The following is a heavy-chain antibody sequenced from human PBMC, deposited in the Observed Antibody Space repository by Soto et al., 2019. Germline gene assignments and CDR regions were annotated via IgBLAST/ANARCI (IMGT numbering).Heavy chain of an antibody. V-gene: IGHV4-59*08. D-gene: IGHD3-10*01. Sequence: QVQLQESGPGLVKPSETLSLTCTVSGGSISSYYWSWIRQPPGKGLEWIGYIYYSGGTNYNPSLKSRVTISVDTSKNQFSRKLSSVTAADTAVYYGARHGAGGAVSHYYYYYMDVWGKGTTVTVSS. CDR3: ARHGAGGAVSHYYYYYMDV. CDR2: IYYSGGT. J-gene: IGHJ6*03. CDR1: GGSISSYY.